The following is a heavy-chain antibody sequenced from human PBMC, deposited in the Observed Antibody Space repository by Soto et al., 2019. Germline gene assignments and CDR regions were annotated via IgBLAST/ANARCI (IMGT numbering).Heavy chain of an antibody. V-gene: IGHV3-23*01. CDR3: AKGRGTWNNHRLDY. Sequence: PGGSLRLSCAASGFTFSDYAMTWVRQAPGKGLEWVSVIRASGANTYFADSVKGRFTISRDNSKNTLYLQMNSLIVEDTAVYFCAKGRGTWNNHRLDYWGQGALVTVSS. J-gene: IGHJ4*02. CDR2: IRASGANT. D-gene: IGHD1-1*01. CDR1: GFTFSDYA.